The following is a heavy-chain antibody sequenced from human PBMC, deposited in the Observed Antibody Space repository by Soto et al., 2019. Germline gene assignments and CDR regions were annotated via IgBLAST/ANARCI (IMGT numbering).Heavy chain of an antibody. V-gene: IGHV1-18*01. CDR3: AREDDSSGYSDAFEI. CDR1: GYTFTSYG. CDR2: ISAYNGNT. D-gene: IGHD3-22*01. Sequence: ASVKVSCKASGYTFTSYGISWVRPAPGQGLEWMGWISAYNGNTNYAQKLQGRVTMTTDTSTSTAYMELRSLRSDDTAVYYCAREDDSSGYSDAFEIWGQGTMVTVSS. J-gene: IGHJ3*02.